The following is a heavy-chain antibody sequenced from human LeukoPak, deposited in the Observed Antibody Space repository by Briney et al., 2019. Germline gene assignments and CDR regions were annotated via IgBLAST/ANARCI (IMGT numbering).Heavy chain of an antibody. D-gene: IGHD3-10*01. CDR3: TTHLLVRGDIKRFAY. J-gene: IGHJ4*02. CDR2: IKSKTDGETT. CDR1: GFTFSDYY. V-gene: IGHV3-15*01. Sequence: PGGSLRLSCAASGFTFSDYYMSWIRQAPGKGLEWVGRIKSKTDGETTDWAAPVKGRFTMSRDDSRNTLYLQMSSLKTEDTAVYFCTTHLLVRGDIKRFAYWGQGALVAVSS.